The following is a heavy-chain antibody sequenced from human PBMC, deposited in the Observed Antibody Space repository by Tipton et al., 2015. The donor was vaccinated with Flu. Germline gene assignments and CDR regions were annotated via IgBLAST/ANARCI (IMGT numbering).Heavy chain of an antibody. Sequence: TLSLTCNVSGDFLTTYYWSWIRQSPGKEMGWMAYISYSGTTHYNPSLKSRVTISIDTSEKQFSLRLTSVTAADTAMYFCARGPFGDLQSHRFDNWGQGILVTVSS. J-gene: IGHJ4*02. CDR1: GDFLTTYY. CDR3: ARGPFGDLQSHRFDN. CDR2: ISYSGTT. V-gene: IGHV4-59*13. D-gene: IGHD3-10*01.